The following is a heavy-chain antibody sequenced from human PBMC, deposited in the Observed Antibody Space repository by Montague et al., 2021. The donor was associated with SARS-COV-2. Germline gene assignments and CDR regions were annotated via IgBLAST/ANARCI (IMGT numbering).Heavy chain of an antibody. Sequence: SETLSLTCAVYGGSSSGYYWTWIRQSPGKGLEWIAGINHSGTTNXNFNPPLRSRVTISVDTSKSQFSLKLSSVTAADTGVYYCARWDPQTLTLIGLRGKSASDYWGQGTLVTVSS. V-gene: IGHV4-34*01. J-gene: IGHJ4*02. CDR2: INHSGTT. D-gene: IGHD4-23*01. CDR1: GGSSSGYY. CDR3: ARWDPQTLTLIGLRGKSASDY.